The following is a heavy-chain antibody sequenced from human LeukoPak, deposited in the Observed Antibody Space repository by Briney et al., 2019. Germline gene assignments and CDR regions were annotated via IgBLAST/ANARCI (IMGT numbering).Heavy chain of an antibody. V-gene: IGHV1-2*02. CDR2: INPNSGGT. Sequence: ASVKVSCKASGYTFTGYYMHWVRQAPGQGLGWMGWINPNSGGTNYAQKFQGRVTMTRDTSISTAYMELSRLRSDDTAVYYCARRKIAVAGTYYFDYWGQGTLVTVSS. D-gene: IGHD6-19*01. CDR1: GYTFTGYY. J-gene: IGHJ4*02. CDR3: ARRKIAVAGTYYFDY.